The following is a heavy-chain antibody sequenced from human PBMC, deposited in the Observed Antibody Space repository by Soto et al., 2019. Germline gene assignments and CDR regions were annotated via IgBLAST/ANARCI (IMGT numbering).Heavy chain of an antibody. V-gene: IGHV1-69*06. D-gene: IGHD3-3*01. CDR3: ARVTTIFGVAPRALPPAV. Sequence: QVQLVQSGAEVKKPGSSVKVSCKAIGGTFTSYAITWVRQAPGQGLEWMGETIPILDRSAYAPKFRGRLTMTADKSTNIAYIELSSLRSDDTAVDYCARVTTIFGVAPRALPPAVWGQGTAVTVSS. CDR1: GGTFTSYA. J-gene: IGHJ6*02. CDR2: TIPILDRS.